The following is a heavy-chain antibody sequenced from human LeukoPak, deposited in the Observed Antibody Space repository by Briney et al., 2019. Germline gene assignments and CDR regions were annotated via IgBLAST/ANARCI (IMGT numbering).Heavy chain of an antibody. Sequence: ASVKVSCKASGYTFTSYYMHWVRQAPGQGLEWMGIINPSGGSTSYAQKFQGRVTMTRDTSTSTVYMELSSLRSEDTAVYYCARTRYCSSTSCYTLPYFDYWGQGTLVTVSS. CDR3: ARTRYCSSTSCYTLPYFDY. V-gene: IGHV1-46*01. CDR2: INPSGGST. D-gene: IGHD2-2*02. J-gene: IGHJ4*02. CDR1: GYTFTSYY.